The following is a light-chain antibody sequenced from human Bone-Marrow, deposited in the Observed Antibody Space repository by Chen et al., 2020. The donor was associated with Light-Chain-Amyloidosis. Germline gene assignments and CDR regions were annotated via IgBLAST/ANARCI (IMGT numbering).Light chain of an antibody. J-gene: IGLJ3*02. CDR2: DNI. CDR3: QVWDRSSDRPV. CDR1: NIGSTS. Sequence: SYVLTQPSSVSVAPGQTATIACGGNNIGSTSVHWYQQTPDQAPLLFVYDNIHRPSGIPERLSGSNSGTTATLTISRVEAGDEADYYGQVWDRSSDRPVFGGGTKLTVL. V-gene: IGLV3-21*02.